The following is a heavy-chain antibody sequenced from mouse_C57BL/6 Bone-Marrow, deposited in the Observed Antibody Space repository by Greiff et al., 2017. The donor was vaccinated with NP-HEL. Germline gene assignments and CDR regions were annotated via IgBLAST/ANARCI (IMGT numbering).Heavy chain of an antibody. J-gene: IGHJ4*01. CDR2: IYPRSGNT. CDR1: GYTFTSYG. V-gene: IGHV1-81*01. Sequence: GQRQKAGAELARPGASVKLSCKASGYTFTSYGISWVKQRPGQGLEWIGEIYPRSGNTYYNEKFKGKATLTADKSSSTAYMELRSLTSEDSAVYFCARSVFYRAMDYWVQGTSVTVSS. CDR3: ARSVFYRAMDY. D-gene: IGHD2-12*01.